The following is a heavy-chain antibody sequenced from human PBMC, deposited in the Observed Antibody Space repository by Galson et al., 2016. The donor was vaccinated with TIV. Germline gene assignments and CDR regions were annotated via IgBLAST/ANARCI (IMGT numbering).Heavy chain of an antibody. V-gene: IGHV5-10-1*01. D-gene: IGHD3-10*01. CDR1: GYKFTNYW. Sequence: QSGAEVKKPGESLRISCKGSGYKFTNYWISWVRQMPGKGLEWMGKIDPSDSYINYSPSFQGHVTMSADKSISTAYLQWNSLKASDTAMYYCARMGGAGTHVDPWGQGTLVIVSS. CDR2: IDPSDSYI. CDR3: ARMGGAGTHVDP. J-gene: IGHJ5*02.